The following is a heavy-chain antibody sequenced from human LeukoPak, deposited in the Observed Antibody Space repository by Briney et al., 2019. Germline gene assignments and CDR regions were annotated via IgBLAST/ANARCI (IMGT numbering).Heavy chain of an antibody. D-gene: IGHD5-12*01. V-gene: IGHV3-7*01. CDR1: GFTFSSCW. Sequence: RSGGSLRLSCAASGFTFSSCWMSWVRQAPGRGLEWVANIKQDGSEEYCVDSLKGRFTISRDNAKNSLFLQMNSLRAEDTAVYYCARRGVASSCDYWGQGTLVTVSS. CDR3: ARRGVASSCDY. CDR2: IKQDGSEE. J-gene: IGHJ4*02.